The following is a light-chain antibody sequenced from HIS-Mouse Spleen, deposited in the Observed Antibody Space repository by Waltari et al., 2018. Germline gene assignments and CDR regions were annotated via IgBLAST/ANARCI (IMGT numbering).Light chain of an antibody. V-gene: IGKV2-28*01. Sequence: DIVMTQSPLSLPVTPGEPASIPCRSSQSLLHSNGYNYLDWYLQKPGQSPQLLIYLGSNRASGVPDRFSGSGSGTDFTLKTSRVEAEDVGVYYCMQALQTPPTFGQGTKVEIK. J-gene: IGKJ1*01. CDR2: LGS. CDR3: MQALQTPPT. CDR1: QSLLHSNGYNY.